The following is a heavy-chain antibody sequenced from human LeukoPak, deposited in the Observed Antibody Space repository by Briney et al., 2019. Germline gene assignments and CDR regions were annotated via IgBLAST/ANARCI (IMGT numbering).Heavy chain of an antibody. CDR3: ARARNTPYGDYEIDI. D-gene: IGHD4-17*01. CDR2: VYYTGSI. Sequence: SETLSLTSAVSVGSISGSASYWAWIRQPPGKGLEWIGSVYYTGSIYYNPSLKSRVTISIEASKNQFSLKLTSVTAADTAVYYCARARNTPYGDYEIDIWGQGTMVTVSS. J-gene: IGHJ3*02. CDR1: VGSISGSASY. V-gene: IGHV4-39*07.